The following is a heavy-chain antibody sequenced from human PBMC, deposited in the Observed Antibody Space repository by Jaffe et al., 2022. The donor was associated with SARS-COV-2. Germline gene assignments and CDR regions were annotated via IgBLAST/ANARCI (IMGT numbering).Heavy chain of an antibody. CDR3: AHRIPFLFVLDV. CDR2: FSSDGSR. Sequence: QITLEESGPSLVKPTQTLTLTCAFSGFSLTTTGVGVAWIRQPPGKALEWLALFSSDGSRHFNPSLETRITVSEGSSSNQVVFSLTHMDSEDSATYYCAHRIPFLFVLDVWGRGATVTVSS. CDR1: GFSLTTTGVG. V-gene: IGHV2-5*02. D-gene: IGHD6-6*01. J-gene: IGHJ6*04.